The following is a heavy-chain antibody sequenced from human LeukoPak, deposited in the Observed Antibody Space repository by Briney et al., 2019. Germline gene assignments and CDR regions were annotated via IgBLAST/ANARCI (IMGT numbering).Heavy chain of an antibody. CDR2: IRTDGGSK. V-gene: IGHV3-33*06. D-gene: IGHD4-17*01. Sequence: RSLRLSSAAPGFTFRSDGLHWGRQAPRKGLGWVALIRTDGGSKNYADSVKGRFTISRDATTNTVYLQMNRLRAEDTAVYSCAKWSGDYPSYYLDDWGQGTLVTVSS. CDR1: GFTFRSDG. CDR3: AKWSGDYPSYYLDD. J-gene: IGHJ4*02.